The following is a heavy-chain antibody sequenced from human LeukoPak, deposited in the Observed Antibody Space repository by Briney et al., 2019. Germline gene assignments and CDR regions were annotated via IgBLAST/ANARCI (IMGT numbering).Heavy chain of an antibody. Sequence: GGSLRLSCTASGFTFSFYMMNWVRQAPGKGLKLVSSISTSSSHIYYADSLKGRFTVSRDSAKSSLYLQMNNLRAEDTAVYYCARDDNWNDKPFDLWGQGTLVTVSS. D-gene: IGHD1-20*01. CDR2: ISTSSSHI. J-gene: IGHJ4*02. V-gene: IGHV3-21*01. CDR3: ARDDNWNDKPFDL. CDR1: GFTFSFYM.